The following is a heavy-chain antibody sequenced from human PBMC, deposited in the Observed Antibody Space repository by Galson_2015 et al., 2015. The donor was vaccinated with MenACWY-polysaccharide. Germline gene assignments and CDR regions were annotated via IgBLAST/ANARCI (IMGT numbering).Heavy chain of an antibody. Sequence: SLRLSCAASGFTFSGYWMSWVRQAPGKGLEWVANIKQDGNEKYYVDSVQGRFTISRDTARNSLYLQMNSLRAEYAAVYYCAVDPTFDYSGQGSLVTVSS. V-gene: IGHV3-7*01. J-gene: IGHJ4*02. CDR1: GFTFSGYW. CDR2: IKQDGNEK. CDR3: AVDPTFDY.